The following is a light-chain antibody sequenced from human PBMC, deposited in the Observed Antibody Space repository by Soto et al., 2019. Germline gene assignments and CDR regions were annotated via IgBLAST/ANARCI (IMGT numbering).Light chain of an antibody. CDR3: SSYSTTTSPQWV. Sequence: QSALTQPASVSGSPGQSITIPCTGTSSDIGGYNFVSWYQQHPCRAPTLVIYKVSDRPSGVSSRFSASKSGNTASLTISGIQAEDEADYYCSSYSTTTSPQWVFGGGTKLTVL. CDR1: SSDIGGYNF. V-gene: IGLV2-14*01. J-gene: IGLJ3*02. CDR2: KVS.